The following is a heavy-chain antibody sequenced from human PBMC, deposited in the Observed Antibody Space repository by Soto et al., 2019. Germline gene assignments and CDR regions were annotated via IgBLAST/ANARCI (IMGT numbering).Heavy chain of an antibody. CDR2: IYHSGST. V-gene: IGHV4-38-2*02. CDR3: AREDTYYDYVWGSYRPEY. Sequence: PSETLSLTCAVSGYSISSGYYWGWIRQPPGKGLEWIGSIYHSGSTYYNPSLKSRVTISVDTSKNQFSLKLSSVTAADTAVYYCAREDTYYDYVWGSYRPEYWGQGTLVTVSS. CDR1: GYSISSGYY. D-gene: IGHD3-16*02. J-gene: IGHJ4*02.